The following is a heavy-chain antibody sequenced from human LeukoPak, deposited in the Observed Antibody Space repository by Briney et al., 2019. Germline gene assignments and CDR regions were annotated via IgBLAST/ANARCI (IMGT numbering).Heavy chain of an antibody. CDR1: GGSINTHRYF. J-gene: IGHJ4*02. CDR2: IFFRGNT. Sequence: SETLSLTCTVSGGSINTHRYFWSWVRQPPGEGLEWIGTIFFRGNTYYNPSLKSRVTISVDTSKNQFSLKLSSVTAADTAVYYCARQNYDIFDYWGQGTLVTVSS. CDR3: ARQNYDIFDY. V-gene: IGHV4-39*01. D-gene: IGHD3-9*01.